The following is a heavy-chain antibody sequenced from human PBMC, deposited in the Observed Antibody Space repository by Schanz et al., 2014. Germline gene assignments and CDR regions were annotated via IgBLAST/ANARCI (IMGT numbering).Heavy chain of an antibody. V-gene: IGHV3-74*01. CDR1: GFTFSDSW. CDR2: TSHDGSFT. CDR3: VRIYSGYSGGYLDY. D-gene: IGHD5-12*01. J-gene: IGHJ4*02. Sequence: EVQLVESGGGLVQPGGSLRLSCAASGFTFSDSWMHWVRQAPGKGLVWVSRTSHDGSFTTFADSVKGRFTISRDNAKNALYLQMSSLRAEDTAVYYCVRIYSGYSGGYLDYWGQGTLVTVSS.